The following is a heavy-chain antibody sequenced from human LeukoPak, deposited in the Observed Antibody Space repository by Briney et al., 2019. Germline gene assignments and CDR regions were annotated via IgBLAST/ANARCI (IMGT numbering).Heavy chain of an antibody. V-gene: IGHV4-34*01. Sequence: SETLSLTCAVYGGSFSGYYWSWIRQPPGKGLEWIGEINHSGSTNYNPSLKSRVTISVDTSKNQFSLKLSSVTAADTAVYYCARGRGYYYGSGSYYREYYYYYYMDVWGKGTTVTVSS. D-gene: IGHD3-10*01. CDR3: ARGRGYYYGSGSYYREYYYYYYMDV. J-gene: IGHJ6*03. CDR1: GGSFSGYY. CDR2: INHSGST.